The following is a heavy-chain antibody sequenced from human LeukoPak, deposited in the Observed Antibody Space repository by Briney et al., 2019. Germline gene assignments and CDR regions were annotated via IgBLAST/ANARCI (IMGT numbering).Heavy chain of an antibody. CDR2: IYYSGST. CDR3: ARVGHSNYDPPFDYYYYMDV. CDR1: GGSISSSSYY. V-gene: IGHV4-39*07. D-gene: IGHD4-11*01. J-gene: IGHJ6*03. Sequence: PSETLSLTCTVSGGSISSSSYYWGWIRQPPGKGLEWIGSIYYSGSTYYNPSLKSRVTISVDTSKDQFSLKLSSVTAADTAVYYCARVGHSNYDPPFDYYYYMDVWGKGTTVTVSS.